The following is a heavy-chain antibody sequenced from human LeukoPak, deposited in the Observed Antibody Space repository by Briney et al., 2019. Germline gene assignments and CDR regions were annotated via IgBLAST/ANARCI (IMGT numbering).Heavy chain of an antibody. Sequence: GGFLRLSCAASGFTFSSYWMHWVRHAPGEGLVWVSRINSDGSSTSYADSVKGRFTISRDNAKNTLYLQMNSLRAEDTAVYYCARDKPGSGSSLNGMDVWGQGTTVTVSS. J-gene: IGHJ6*02. CDR1: GFTFSSYW. CDR3: ARDKPGSGSSLNGMDV. CDR2: INSDGSST. V-gene: IGHV3-74*01. D-gene: IGHD3-10*01.